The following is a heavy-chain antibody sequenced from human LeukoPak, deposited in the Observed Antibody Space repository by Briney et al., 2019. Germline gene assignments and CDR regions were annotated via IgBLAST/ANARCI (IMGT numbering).Heavy chain of an antibody. CDR1: GXTFSDYY. CDR3: ARVSLLDDGGLGDY. J-gene: IGHJ4*02. D-gene: IGHD4-23*01. CDR2: ISGGSSYT. Sequence: GGSLRLSCAASGXTFSDYYMTWFRQAPGKGLESVSYISGGSSYTNFADSVKGRFTISRDNAKNSLSLQMNSLRAEDTAVYYCARVSLLDDGGLGDYWGQGTLVTVSS. V-gene: IGHV3-11*06.